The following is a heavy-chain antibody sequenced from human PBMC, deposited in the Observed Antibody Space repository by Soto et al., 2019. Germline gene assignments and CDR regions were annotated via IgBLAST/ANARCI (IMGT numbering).Heavy chain of an antibody. CDR3: ARDSYDFWTAYSY. D-gene: IGHD3-3*01. J-gene: IGHJ4*02. V-gene: IGHV3-21*01. Sequence: EVQLVESGGGLVKPGASLRLSCAASGFTFSSYSMSWVRQAPGRGLEWVSSISSSSSYIYYADSVKGRFTISRDNAKNSLYLQMNSLRAEDTAVYYCARDSYDFWTAYSYWGQGTRVTVSS. CDR2: ISSSSSYI. CDR1: GFTFSSYS.